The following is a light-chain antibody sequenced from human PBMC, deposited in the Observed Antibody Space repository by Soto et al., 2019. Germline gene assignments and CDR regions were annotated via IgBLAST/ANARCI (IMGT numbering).Light chain of an antibody. J-gene: IGLJ1*01. Sequence: QSALTQPRSVSGSPGQSVTISCTGTRSDVGGYNYVSWFQQHPGKDPKLMIYDVNKRPSGVPDRISGSKSDNTASLTISGLQAEDEGEYYCCSYAGTYTEVFGTGTKLTVL. V-gene: IGLV2-11*01. CDR1: RSDVGGYNY. CDR2: DVN. CDR3: CSYAGTYTEV.